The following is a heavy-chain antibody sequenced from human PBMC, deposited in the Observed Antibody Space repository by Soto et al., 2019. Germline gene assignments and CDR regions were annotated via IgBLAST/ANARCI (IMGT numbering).Heavy chain of an antibody. V-gene: IGHV1-18*01. J-gene: IGHJ6*02. D-gene: IGHD6-19*01. Sequence: QVQLVQSGAEVKKPGASVKVSCKASGYTFTSYGISWVRQAPGQGLEWMGWISAYNGNTNYAQKLQGRVTMTTDTSTSTAYMELRSLGSDDTAVYYCARALYSSGWSHYYYYYGMDVWGQGTTVTVSS. CDR1: GYTFTSYG. CDR2: ISAYNGNT. CDR3: ARALYSSGWSHYYYYYGMDV.